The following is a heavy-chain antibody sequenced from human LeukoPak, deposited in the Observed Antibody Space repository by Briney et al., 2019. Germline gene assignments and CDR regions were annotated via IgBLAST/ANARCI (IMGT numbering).Heavy chain of an antibody. CDR3: ARGDDFSGDY. V-gene: IGHV3-7*04. CDR2: IHPDGEEK. D-gene: IGHD3/OR15-3a*01. CDR1: GFTFRKYW. J-gene: IGHJ4*02. Sequence: GGSLRLSCAASGFTFRKYWMSWVRQAPGKGLEWVANIHPDGEEKYRVDFVEGRFTIFRDNVKNLLDLQMESLRVEDTAVYYCARGDDFSGDYWGQGTLVTVSS.